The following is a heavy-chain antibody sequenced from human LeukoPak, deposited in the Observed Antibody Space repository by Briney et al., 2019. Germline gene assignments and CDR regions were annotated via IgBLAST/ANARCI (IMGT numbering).Heavy chain of an antibody. Sequence: GGSLRLSCAASGFTFSSHGMYWVRQAPGKGLEWVSSITSSGSYIYYADSVKGRFTISRDNAKNSLYLQMNGLRAEDTALYYCARRYAVYGDYTRDHSIDYWGQGTLVTVSS. J-gene: IGHJ4*02. D-gene: IGHD4-17*01. CDR1: GFTFSSHG. CDR3: ARRYAVYGDYTRDHSIDY. V-gene: IGHV3-21*01. CDR2: ITSSGSYI.